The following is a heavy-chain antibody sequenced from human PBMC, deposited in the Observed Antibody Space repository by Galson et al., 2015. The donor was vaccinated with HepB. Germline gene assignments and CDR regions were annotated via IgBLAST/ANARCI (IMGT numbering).Heavy chain of an antibody. CDR1: GFIFNDFA. Sequence: SLRLSCAASGFIFNDFAMHWVRWAPGKGLEWLAVMSTDGAELFYAGSVRGRFTISRDNAKNTVFLHMDSLTIGDTAVYYCAKGASASGWSAPDFWGQGTLVSVSS. CDR3: AKGASASGWSAPDF. CDR2: MSTDGAEL. V-gene: IGHV3-30-3*01. J-gene: IGHJ4*02. D-gene: IGHD6-19*01.